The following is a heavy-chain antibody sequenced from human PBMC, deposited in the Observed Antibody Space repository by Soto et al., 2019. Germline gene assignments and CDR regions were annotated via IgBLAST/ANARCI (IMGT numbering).Heavy chain of an antibody. CDR1: GGTFSTYT. D-gene: IGHD2-2*01. CDR3: AIGSWSAETFDV. V-gene: IGHV1-69*02. Sequence: QVHLEQSGAEVKKPGSSVKVSCKAAGGTFSTYTLIWVRQAPGQGLEWMGRIIPMLTVTNSAQKFQGRVTITADKSTSTAFMELTSLTSDVTAVSYCAIGSWSAETFDVWGQGTMVTVSS. J-gene: IGHJ3*01. CDR2: IIPMLTVT.